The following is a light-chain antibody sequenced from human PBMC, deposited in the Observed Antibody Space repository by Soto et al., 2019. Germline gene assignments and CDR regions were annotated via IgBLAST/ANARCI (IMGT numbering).Light chain of an antibody. V-gene: IGKV3-15*01. Sequence: EIVMTQSPATLSVSPGERATLSCRAGQSISNNLAWYQQQPGQTPRLLIYGASTTATGIPARFSGSGTGTEFTLTISSLQSEDFAVYYCQQYGSSPPNTFGGGTKVDIK. J-gene: IGKJ4*01. CDR2: GAS. CDR3: QQYGSSPPNT. CDR1: QSISNN.